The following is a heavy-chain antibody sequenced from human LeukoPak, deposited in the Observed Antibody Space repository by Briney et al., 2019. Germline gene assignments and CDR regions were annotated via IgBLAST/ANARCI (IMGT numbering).Heavy chain of an antibody. CDR1: GFTFSSYA. Sequence: GGSLRLSCAASGFTFSSYAMNWVRQASGKGLEWVSSISSSTNSIYYADSVKGRFTISRDNAKNSLYLQMNSLRAEDTAFYYCARERGYTYGYADYWGQGTLVTVSS. CDR3: ARERGYTYGYADY. J-gene: IGHJ4*02. D-gene: IGHD5-18*01. CDR2: ISSSTNSI. V-gene: IGHV3-21*04.